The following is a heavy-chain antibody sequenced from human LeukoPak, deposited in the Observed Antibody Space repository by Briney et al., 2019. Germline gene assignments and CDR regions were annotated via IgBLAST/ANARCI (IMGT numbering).Heavy chain of an antibody. Sequence: SETLSLTCAVYGGSFSGYYWSWIRQPPGKGLEWIGEINHSGSTNYNPSLKSRVTISVDTSKNQFSLKLSSVTAADTAVYYCARVGCSGGSCYYYYYGMDVWGQGTTVTVSS. D-gene: IGHD2-15*01. CDR1: GGSFSGYY. CDR2: INHSGST. J-gene: IGHJ6*02. V-gene: IGHV4-34*01. CDR3: ARVGCSGGSCYYYYYGMDV.